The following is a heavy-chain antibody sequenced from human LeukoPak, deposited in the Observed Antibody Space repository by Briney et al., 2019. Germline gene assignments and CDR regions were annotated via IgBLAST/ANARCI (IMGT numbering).Heavy chain of an antibody. V-gene: IGHV4-4*07. D-gene: IGHD3-22*01. CDR2: IYTSGST. Sequence: SETLPLTCTVSGGSISTYYWTWIRQPAGKGLEWIGRIYTSGSTNYNPSLKSRVTISVDKSKNQFSLKLSSVTAADTAVYYCAREPYFDSTGYYFDYWGQGTLVTISS. CDR3: AREPYFDSTGYYFDY. CDR1: GGSISTYY. J-gene: IGHJ4*02.